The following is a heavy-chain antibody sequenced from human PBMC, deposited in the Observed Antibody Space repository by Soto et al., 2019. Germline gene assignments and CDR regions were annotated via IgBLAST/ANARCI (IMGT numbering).Heavy chain of an antibody. CDR1: GFTFSSYG. V-gene: IGHV3-30*18. Sequence: GGSLRLSCAASGFTFSSYGMHRVRQAPGKGLEWVAVISYDGSNKCYADSVKGRFTISRDNSKNPLYLQMNSMRAEDTAVYYCAKELAAAGTLSYYCMDVWGQGTTVTVSS. CDR3: AKELAAAGTLSYYCMDV. D-gene: IGHD6-13*01. J-gene: IGHJ6*02. CDR2: ISYDGSNK.